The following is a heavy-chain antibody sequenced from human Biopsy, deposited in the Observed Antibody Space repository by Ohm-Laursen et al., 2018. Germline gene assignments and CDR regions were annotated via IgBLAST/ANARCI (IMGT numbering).Heavy chain of an antibody. Sequence: LVKASRKVSAYTPTDISMHWVRQAPGQGVGWLGGFALESGKIAHSQKFQGRVTMTVDTSTGTAYMEVWRLRSDDTAVYYCAADINARNVNCWGQGTQVIVSS. V-gene: IGHV1-24*01. CDR1: AYTPTDIS. CDR3: AADINARNVNC. D-gene: IGHD1-1*01. J-gene: IGHJ4*02. CDR2: FALESGKI.